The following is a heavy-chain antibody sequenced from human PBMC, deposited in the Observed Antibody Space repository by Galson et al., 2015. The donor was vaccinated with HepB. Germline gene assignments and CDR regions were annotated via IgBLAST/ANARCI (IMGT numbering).Heavy chain of an antibody. CDR2: INPNSGGT. CDR1: GYTFTAYY. Sequence: QSGAEVKKPGESLRISCKASGYTFTAYYIHWVRQAPGQGLEWMGWINPNSGGTNYAQKFQGRVTMTRDTSISTAYMDLSRLTSDDTAVYYCAGSNDKGGGGTPPFDYWGQGTLVTVSS. J-gene: IGHJ4*02. V-gene: IGHV1-2*02. CDR3: AGSNDKGGGGTPPFDY. D-gene: IGHD4-23*01.